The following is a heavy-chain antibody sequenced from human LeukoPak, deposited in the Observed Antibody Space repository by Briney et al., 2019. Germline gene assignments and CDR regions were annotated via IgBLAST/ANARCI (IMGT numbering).Heavy chain of an antibody. CDR1: GDSISRDY. D-gene: IGHD4-11*01. CDR3: ARGDYRHFDI. V-gene: IGHV4-59*01. CDR2: IYFSGTT. J-gene: IGHJ3*02. Sequence: SETLSLTCSVSGDSISRDYWSWIRQPPGRGLEWIGNIYFSGTTNYNPSLKSRVTISVDTSKTQFPLKLTSVTAADTAVYYCARGDYRHFDIWGQGTMVTASS.